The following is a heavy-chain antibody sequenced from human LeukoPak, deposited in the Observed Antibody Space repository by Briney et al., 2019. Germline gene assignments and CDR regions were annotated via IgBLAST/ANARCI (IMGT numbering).Heavy chain of an antibody. D-gene: IGHD3-3*01. CDR2: IYTSGST. J-gene: IGHJ5*02. Sequence: SETLSLTCTVSGGSISSYYWSWIRQPPGKGLEWIGYIYTSGSTNYNPSLKSRVTISVDTSKNQFSLKLSSVTAADTAVYYCARHRYYDFWSGYGGFDPWGQGTLVTVSS. V-gene: IGHV4-4*09. CDR1: GGSISSYY. CDR3: ARHRYYDFWSGYGGFDP.